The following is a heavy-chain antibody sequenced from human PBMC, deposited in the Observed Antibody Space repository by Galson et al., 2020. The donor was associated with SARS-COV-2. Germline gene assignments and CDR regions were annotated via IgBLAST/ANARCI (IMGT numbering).Heavy chain of an antibody. J-gene: IGHJ4*02. D-gene: IGHD3-22*01. V-gene: IGHV1-69*06. CDR1: GGTFSSYA. Sequence: SVKVSCKASGGTFSSYAISWVRQAPGQGLEWMGGIIPIFGTANYAQKFQGRVTITADKSTSTAYMELSSLRSEDTAVYYCARAHRHDSSGYYSYYFDYWGQGTLVTVSS. CDR3: ARAHRHDSSGYYSYYFDY. CDR2: IIPIFGTA.